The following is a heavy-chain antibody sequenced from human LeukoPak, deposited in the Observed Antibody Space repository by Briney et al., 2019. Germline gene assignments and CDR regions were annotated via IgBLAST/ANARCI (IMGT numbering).Heavy chain of an antibody. CDR1: GFTFSSYA. J-gene: IGHJ4*02. CDR2: ISYDGSNK. Sequence: PGGSLRLSCAASGFTFSSYAMHWVRQAPGKGLEWVAVISYDGSNKYYADSVKGRFTISRDNSKNTLYLQMNSLRAEDTAVYYCASFSIALITMIDVVDYWGQGTLVTVSS. CDR3: ASFSIALITMIDVVDY. D-gene: IGHD3-22*01. V-gene: IGHV3-30*04.